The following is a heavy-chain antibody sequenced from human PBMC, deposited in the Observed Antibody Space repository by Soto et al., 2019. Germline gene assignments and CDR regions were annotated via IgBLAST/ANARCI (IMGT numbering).Heavy chain of an antibody. V-gene: IGHV1-69*06. J-gene: IGHJ3*02. CDR3: AGGGGLAPVRAFDI. CDR2: IIPIFGTA. CDR1: GGTFSSYS. Sequence: QVQLVQSGAEVKKPGASVKVSCKASGGTFSSYSISGVRQAPGQGLEWMGGIIPIFGTANYAQKFQGRVTITADKSTSKAYMELSSLRSEDTAVYYCAGGGGLAPVRAFDIWGQGTMVTVSS. D-gene: IGHD2-15*01.